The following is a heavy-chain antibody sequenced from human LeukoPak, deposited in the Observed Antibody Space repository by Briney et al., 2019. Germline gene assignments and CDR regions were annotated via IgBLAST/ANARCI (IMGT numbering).Heavy chain of an antibody. V-gene: IGHV4-59*08. CDR2: IYYSGST. CDR3: ARHAPSDTTGWYYFDY. CDR1: GGSISNYY. J-gene: IGHJ4*02. Sequence: SETLSLTCTVSGGSISNYYWSWIRQLPGKGLEWIGYIYYSGSTAYNPSLKSRVTISVDTSKSQFSLKLSSVTVADTAVYYCARHAPSDTTGWYYFDYWGQGTLVTVSS. D-gene: IGHD6-19*01.